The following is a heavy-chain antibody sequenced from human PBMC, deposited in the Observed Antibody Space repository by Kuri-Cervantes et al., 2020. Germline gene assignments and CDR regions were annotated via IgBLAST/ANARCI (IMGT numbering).Heavy chain of an antibody. CDR2: INPSGGST. CDR3: ARVSPRPDIVAKPYYYGMDV. V-gene: IGHV1-46*01. D-gene: IGHD5-12*01. J-gene: IGHJ6*02. CDR1: GYTFTSYY. Sequence: ASVKVSCKASGYTFTSYYMHWVRQAPGQGLEWMGIINPSGGSTSYAQKFQGRVTMTRDTSTSTVYMELSSLRSEDTAVYYCARVSPRPDIVAKPYYYGMDVWGQGTTVTVSS.